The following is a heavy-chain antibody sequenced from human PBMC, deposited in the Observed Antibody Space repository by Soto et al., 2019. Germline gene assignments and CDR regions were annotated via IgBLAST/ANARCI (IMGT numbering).Heavy chain of an antibody. CDR3: AKDERFGEFYGMDV. CDR1: GFTFGDYA. J-gene: IGHJ6*02. Sequence: GGSLRLSCTASGFTFGDYAMSWFRQAPGKGLEWVAVISYDGSNKYYADSVKGRFTISRDNSKNTLYLQMNSLRAEDTAVYYCAKDERFGEFYGMDVWGQGTTVTVSS. V-gene: IGHV3-30*04. D-gene: IGHD3-10*01. CDR2: ISYDGSNK.